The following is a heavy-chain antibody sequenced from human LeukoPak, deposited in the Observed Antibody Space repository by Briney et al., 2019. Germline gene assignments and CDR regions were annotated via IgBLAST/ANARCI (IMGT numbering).Heavy chain of an antibody. Sequence: SLRLSCAVSGFTFDDYAMHWVRQGPGKGLDWVSSISWNSGTIGYADSVKGRFTISRDNAKNSLYLQMNSLRAEDTALYYCAKGLRGYSYANDYWGQGTLVTVSP. V-gene: IGHV3-9*01. CDR1: GFTFDDYA. CDR2: ISWNSGTI. J-gene: IGHJ4*02. D-gene: IGHD5-12*01. CDR3: AKGLRGYSYANDY.